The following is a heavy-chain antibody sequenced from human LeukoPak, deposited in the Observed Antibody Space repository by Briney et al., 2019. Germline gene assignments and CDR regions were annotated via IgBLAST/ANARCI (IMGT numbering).Heavy chain of an antibody. V-gene: IGHV1-69*13. CDR1: GGTFSSYA. CDR3: ARVTLVRGVITGIFDY. J-gene: IGHJ4*02. D-gene: IGHD3-10*01. Sequence: SVKVSCKASGGTFSSYAISWVRQAPGQGLEWMGGIIPIFGTANYAQKFQGRVTIAADESTSTAYMELSSLRSEDTAVYYCARVTLVRGVITGIFDYWGQGTLVTVSS. CDR2: IIPIFGTA.